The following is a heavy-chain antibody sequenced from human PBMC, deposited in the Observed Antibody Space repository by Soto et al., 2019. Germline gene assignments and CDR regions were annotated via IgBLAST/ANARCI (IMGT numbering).Heavy chain of an antibody. J-gene: IGHJ3*02. CDR2: ISYDGSNK. V-gene: IGHV3-30*18. Sequence: QVQLVESGGGVVQPGRSLRLSCAASGFTFSSYGMHWVRQAPGKGLEWVAVISYDGSNKYYADSVKGRFTISRDNSKNTLYLQMNSLRAEDTGVYYCAKPQGAFDIWGQGTMVTVSS. CDR1: GFTFSSYG. CDR3: AKPQGAFDI.